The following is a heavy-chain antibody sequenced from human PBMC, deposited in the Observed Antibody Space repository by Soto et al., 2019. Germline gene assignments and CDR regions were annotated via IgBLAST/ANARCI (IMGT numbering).Heavy chain of an antibody. CDR3: ARDSHVGRGWQLTAAY. V-gene: IGHV3-21*01. D-gene: IGHD6-19*01. Sequence: PGGSLRLSCAASVFTFTRYRMNLVRQAPGKGLECVSSISITTNYIYYGDSMKGRFTISRYNSKNTLYLKMNNLRAEDTAVYYRARDSHVGRGWQLTAAYWGQGTLVTVSS. J-gene: IGHJ4*02. CDR1: VFTFTRYR. CDR2: ISITTNYI.